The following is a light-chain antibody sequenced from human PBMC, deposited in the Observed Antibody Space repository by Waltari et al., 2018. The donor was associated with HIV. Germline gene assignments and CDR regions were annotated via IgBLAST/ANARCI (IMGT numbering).Light chain of an antibody. V-gene: IGKV3-11*01. CDR1: QSVSNL. Sequence: EIVLTQSPVTLSLSPGERATLSCRASQSVSNLLAWYQHKHGQASRILSYEASTRASAIPARFSGSGSGTDFTLTISSLEPEDFAVYYCQHRDEWPPGATFGPGAKLEIK. J-gene: IGKJ2*01. CDR3: QHRDEWPPGAT. CDR2: EAS.